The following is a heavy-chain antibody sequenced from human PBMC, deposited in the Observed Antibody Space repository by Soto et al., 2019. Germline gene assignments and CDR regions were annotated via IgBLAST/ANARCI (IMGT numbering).Heavy chain of an antibody. J-gene: IGHJ5*02. CDR3: ARVPQGCYANDCYCDP. Sequence: PSETLSLTCTLSGGSVRAPDCWNLVRQSPDKGLEWIAEVHISGHSNYNPSLRSRVSVSIDSSKSQFYLNLNSVTAAATAIYYCARVPQGCYANDCYCDPWGHCTQVTFSS. V-gene: IGHV4-4*02. CDR2: VHISGHS. D-gene: IGHD2-15*01. CDR1: GGSVRAPDC.